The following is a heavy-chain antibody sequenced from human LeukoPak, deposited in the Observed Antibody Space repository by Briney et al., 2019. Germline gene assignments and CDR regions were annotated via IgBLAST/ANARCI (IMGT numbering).Heavy chain of an antibody. J-gene: IGHJ6*03. D-gene: IGHD6-13*01. CDR3: ARFNGIAAAGTTQNYYYYMDV. Sequence: GGSLRLSCAASGFTFSSYSMNWVRQAPGKGLEWVSSISSSSSYIYYADSAKGRFTISRDNAKNSLYLQMNSLRAEDTAVYYCARFNGIAAAGTTQNYYYYMDVWGKGTTVTVSS. CDR2: ISSSSSYI. CDR1: GFTFSSYS. V-gene: IGHV3-21*01.